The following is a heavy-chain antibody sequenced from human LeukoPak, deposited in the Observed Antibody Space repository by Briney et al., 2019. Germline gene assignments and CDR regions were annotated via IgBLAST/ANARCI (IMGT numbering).Heavy chain of an antibody. CDR2: IYTSGGT. J-gene: IGHJ4*02. V-gene: IGHV4-61*02. D-gene: IGHD3-10*01. CDR3: ARNYRGGLENGSETYSFYYFDY. Sequence: SETLSLTCTVSGGSISSGSYYWSWIRQPAGKGLEWIGRIYTSGGTNYNPSLKSRVTISVDTSKNQFSLNLGSVTAADTAVYYCARNYRGGLENGSETYSFYYFDYWGKETLVTVS. CDR1: GGSISSGSYY.